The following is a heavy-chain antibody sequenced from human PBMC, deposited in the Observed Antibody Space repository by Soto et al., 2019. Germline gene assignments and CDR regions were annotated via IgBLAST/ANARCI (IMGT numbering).Heavy chain of an antibody. J-gene: IGHJ5*02. Sequence: GGSLRLSCAASGFTFSNAWMSWVRQAPGKGLEWVGRIKSSTDGGTTDYAAPVKGRFTISRDDSRNTLYLQMNGLKTEDTAVYYCTTDLEGSVVVASNAWGQGTRVTVSS. V-gene: IGHV3-15*01. D-gene: IGHD2-15*01. CDR2: IKSSTDGGTT. CDR3: TTDLEGSVVVASNA. CDR1: GFTFSNAW.